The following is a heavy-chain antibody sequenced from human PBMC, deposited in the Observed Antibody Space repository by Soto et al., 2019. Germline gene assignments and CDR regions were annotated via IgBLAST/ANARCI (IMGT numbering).Heavy chain of an antibody. V-gene: IGHV2-5*02. J-gene: IGHJ4*02. Sequence: QITLKESGPTLVKPTQTLTLTCTFSGFSLSTSGVGVGWIRQPPGKALEWLALIYWDDDKRYSPSLKSRLTIPKDTPKNQVVLTMTNMDPVDTATYYCAPGGGGDYWGLFDYWGQGTLVTVSS. CDR1: GFSLSTSGVG. CDR3: APGGGGDYWGLFDY. CDR2: IYWDDDK. D-gene: IGHD4-17*01.